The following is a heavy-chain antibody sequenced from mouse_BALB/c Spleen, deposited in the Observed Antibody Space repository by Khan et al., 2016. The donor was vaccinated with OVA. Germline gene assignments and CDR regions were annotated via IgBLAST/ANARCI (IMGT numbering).Heavy chain of an antibody. J-gene: IGHJ4*01. D-gene: IGHD1-1*01. Sequence: EVQLQESGPGLVKPSQSLSLTCTVTGYSITSNYAWNWIRQFPGNKLEWMGYISYSGTTSYNPSPKSRISITRDTSKTQFFLQLNSVTTEDTATYYCARGKYYGYAMDYWGQGTSVTVSS. CDR2: ISYSGTT. V-gene: IGHV3-2*02. CDR1: GYSITSNYA. CDR3: ARGKYYGYAMDY.